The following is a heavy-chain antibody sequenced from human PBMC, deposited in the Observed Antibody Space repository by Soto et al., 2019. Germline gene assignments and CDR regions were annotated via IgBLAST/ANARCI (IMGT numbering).Heavy chain of an antibody. CDR3: ARGGWNDPFDY. J-gene: IGHJ4*02. Sequence: QVQLVESGGGVVQPGRSLRLSCAASGFTFSSYAMHWVRQAPGKGLEWVAVLSYDGSNKYYADSVKGRFTISRDNSKNTLYLQMNSLRAEDTAVYYCARGGWNDPFDYWGQGTLVTVSS. D-gene: IGHD1-1*01. V-gene: IGHV3-30-3*01. CDR1: GFTFSSYA. CDR2: LSYDGSNK.